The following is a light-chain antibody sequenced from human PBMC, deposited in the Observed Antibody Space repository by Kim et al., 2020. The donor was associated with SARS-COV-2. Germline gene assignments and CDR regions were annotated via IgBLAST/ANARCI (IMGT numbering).Light chain of an antibody. CDR1: QSVSGN. V-gene: IGKV3-15*01. Sequence: EKVMTQSPATLSVSPGERVTLSCRASQSVSGNLAWYQGKPGQAPRLLIYGASIRDTGVPDRFSGSGSGTEFTLTISSLQSEDFAVYYCQQYINWPWTFGQGTKVDIK. CDR3: QQYINWPWT. CDR2: GAS. J-gene: IGKJ1*01.